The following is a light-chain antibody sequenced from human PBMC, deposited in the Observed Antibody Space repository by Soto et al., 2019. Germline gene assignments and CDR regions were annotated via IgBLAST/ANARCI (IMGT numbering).Light chain of an antibody. J-gene: IGLJ2*01. V-gene: IGLV2-14*01. Sequence: QSVLTQPASVSGSPGQSITISCTGTSSDVGGYNYVSWYQQHPGKAPKLMIYEVSNRPSGVSNRFSGSKSGITASLTISGLQAEDGADYYCSSYTTSITPVVFGGGTKLTVL. CDR2: EVS. CDR1: SSDVGGYNY. CDR3: SSYTTSITPVV.